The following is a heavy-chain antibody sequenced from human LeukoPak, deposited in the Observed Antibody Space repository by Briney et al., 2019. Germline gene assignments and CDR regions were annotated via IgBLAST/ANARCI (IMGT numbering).Heavy chain of an antibody. CDR3: AISGITTVGY. D-gene: IGHD4-11*01. CDR2: ISSGSNTI. Sequence: GGSLRLSCAASGLTFSTYSMNWVRQAPGKGLEWVSYISSGSNTIYYADSVKGRFTISRDNAKNSLCLQMHSLRADDTAVYYCAISGITTVGYWGQGTLVAVSS. J-gene: IGHJ4*02. CDR1: GLTFSTYS. V-gene: IGHV3-48*01.